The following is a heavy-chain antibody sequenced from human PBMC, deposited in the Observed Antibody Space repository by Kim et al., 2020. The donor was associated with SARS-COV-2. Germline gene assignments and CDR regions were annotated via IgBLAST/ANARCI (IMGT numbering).Heavy chain of an antibody. CDR3: AATRHSSSWYDMDV. V-gene: IGHV1-58*01. CDR1: GFTFTSSA. CDR2: IVVGSGNT. D-gene: IGHD6-13*01. J-gene: IGHJ6*03. Sequence: SVKVSCKASGFTFTSSAVQWVRQTRGQRLEWIGWIVVGSGNTNYAQKFQERVTITRDMSTSTAYMELSSLRSEDTAVYYCAATRHSSSWYDMDVWGQGTTVTVSS.